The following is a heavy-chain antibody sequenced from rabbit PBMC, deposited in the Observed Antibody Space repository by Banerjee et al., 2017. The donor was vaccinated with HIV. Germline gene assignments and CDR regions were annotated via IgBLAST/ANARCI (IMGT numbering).Heavy chain of an antibody. J-gene: IGHJ4*01. D-gene: IGHD8-1*01. CDR1: GIDFSDYYY. CDR3: ARDSYAAGIGYAGHFNL. CDR2: IYTGAGGT. V-gene: IGHV1S43*01. Sequence: QQQLEESGGGLVKPGGTLTLTCKASGIDFSDYYYMCWVRQAPGKGLKLVACIYTGAGGTWYATWAKGRFTISKTSSTTVTLQMTSLTAADTATYFCARDSYAAGIGYAGHFNLWGQGTLVTVS.